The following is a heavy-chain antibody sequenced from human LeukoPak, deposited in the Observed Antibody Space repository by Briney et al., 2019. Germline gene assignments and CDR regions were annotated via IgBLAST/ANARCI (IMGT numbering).Heavy chain of an antibody. CDR2: INAGNGNT. Sequence: ASVTVSCKASGYTFTSYAMHWVRQAPGQRLEWMGWINAGNGNTKYSQKFQGRVTITRDTSASTAYMELSSLRSEDTAVYYCARVVGSSGSYYFDYWGQGTLVTVSS. V-gene: IGHV1-3*01. D-gene: IGHD6-19*01. J-gene: IGHJ4*02. CDR3: ARVVGSSGSYYFDY. CDR1: GYTFTSYA.